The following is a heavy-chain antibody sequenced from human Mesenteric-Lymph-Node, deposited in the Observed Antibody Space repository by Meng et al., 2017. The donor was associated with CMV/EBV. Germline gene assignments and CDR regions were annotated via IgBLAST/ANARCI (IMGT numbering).Heavy chain of an antibody. J-gene: IGHJ5*02. CDR2: INPNSGGT. CDR1: GYTFTGYY. CDR3: ARDPPNYNWFDP. V-gene: IGHV1-2*02. Sequence: ASVKASCKASGYTFTGYYMHWVRQAPGQGLAWMGWINPNSGGTNYAQKFQGRVTMTRDTSISTAYMELSRLRSDDTAVYYCARDPPNYNWFDPWGQGTLVTVSS. D-gene: IGHD4/OR15-4a*01.